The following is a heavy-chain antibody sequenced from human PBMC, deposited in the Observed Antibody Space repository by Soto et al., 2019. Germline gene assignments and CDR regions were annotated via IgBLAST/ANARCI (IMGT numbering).Heavy chain of an antibody. J-gene: IGHJ5*02. CDR2: TYHSGST. CDR1: GGSISSRSSY. D-gene: IGHD5-12*01. CDR3: SVANSNWFDP. V-gene: IGHV4-39*01. Sequence: PSETLSLTCTVSGGSISSRSSYWSWIRQPPGKGLEWIGNTYHSGSTYYSPSLESRVTISIDTSKNQFSLRLNSVTATDTAVYYCSVANSNWFDPWGQGTLVTVSS.